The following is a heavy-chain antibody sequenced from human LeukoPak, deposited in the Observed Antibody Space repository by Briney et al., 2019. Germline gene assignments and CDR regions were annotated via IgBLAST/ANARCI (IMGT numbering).Heavy chain of an antibody. CDR3: ARGPSRELTPCCMDV. J-gene: IGHJ6*03. V-gene: IGHV3-7*01. D-gene: IGHD1-1*01. CDR2: IKQDGSEK. CDR1: GFTFSSYW. Sequence: GGSLRLSCAASGFTFSSYWMSWVRQAPGKGLEWVANIKQDGSEKYYVDSVKGRFTISRDNAKNSLYLQMNSLRAEDTAVYYCARGPSRELTPCCMDVWGKGTTVTVSS.